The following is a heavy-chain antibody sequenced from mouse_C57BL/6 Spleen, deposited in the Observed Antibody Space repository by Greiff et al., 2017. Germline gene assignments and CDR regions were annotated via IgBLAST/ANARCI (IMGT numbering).Heavy chain of an antibody. Sequence: EVKLVESEGGLVQPGSSMKLSCTASGFTFSDYYMAWVRQVPEKGLEWVANINYDGSSTYYLDSLKSRFIISRDNAKNILYLQMSSLKSEDTATYYCARDRYDGSSGDWYFDVWGTGTTVTVSS. CDR1: GFTFSDYY. CDR2: INYDGSST. D-gene: IGHD1-1*01. J-gene: IGHJ1*03. V-gene: IGHV5-16*01. CDR3: ARDRYDGSSGDWYFDV.